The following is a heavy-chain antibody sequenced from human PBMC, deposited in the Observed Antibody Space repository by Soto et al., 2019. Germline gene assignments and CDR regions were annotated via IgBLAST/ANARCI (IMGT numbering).Heavy chain of an antibody. V-gene: IGHV3-30-3*01. CDR1: GFTFRNYA. Sequence: QVQLVESGGGVVQPGRSLRLSCAASGFTFRNYAMHWVHQAPGKGLECVAVISYDGSNKFYRDYVKGRFTLSRYNSKNTLYLQSNSLRYEDTDVYYCARGDREDIAVVVGVRPGEYGVDVWGQGTTVPVYS. J-gene: IGHJ6*02. CDR3: ARGDREDIAVVVGVRPGEYGVDV. D-gene: IGHD2-15*01. CDR2: ISYDGSNK.